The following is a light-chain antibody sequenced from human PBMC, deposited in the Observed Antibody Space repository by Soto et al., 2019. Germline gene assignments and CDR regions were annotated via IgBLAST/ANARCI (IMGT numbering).Light chain of an antibody. CDR3: CSYAGSNTPYV. V-gene: IGLV2-8*01. J-gene: IGLJ1*01. CDR2: EVS. CDR1: SSEVGGYNY. Sequence: QSVLTQPPSASGSPGQSVTISCTGTSSEVGGYNYVSWYQQHPGKAPKLMIYEVSKRPSGVPDRFSGSKSGNTASLTVSGLQAEDEADYYCCSYAGSNTPYVFGTGTKLTVL.